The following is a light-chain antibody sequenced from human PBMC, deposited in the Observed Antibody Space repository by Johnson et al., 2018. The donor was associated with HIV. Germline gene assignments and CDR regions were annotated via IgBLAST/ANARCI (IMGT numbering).Light chain of an antibody. V-gene: IGLV1-51*02. J-gene: IGLJ1*01. CDR3: GTWDSSLSAGGV. CDR1: VSNIESYF. Sequence: VLTQPPSVSAAPGQTVNISCSGNVSNIESYFVSWYQQLPGAAPTLLIYEDNKRPSGIPDRFSGSKSGATATLGITGLQTGDEADYYCGTWDSSLSAGGVFVTGTKVTVL. CDR2: EDN.